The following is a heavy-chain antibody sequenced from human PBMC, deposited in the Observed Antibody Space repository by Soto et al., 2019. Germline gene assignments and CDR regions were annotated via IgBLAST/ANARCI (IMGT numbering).Heavy chain of an antibody. D-gene: IGHD3-16*01. CDR3: AKGYIWGLPDY. Sequence: GGSLRLSCAASGFTFSTYSMNWVRQAPGKGLEWVSSISSSSSYISYADSVKGRFTISRDNAKNTLYLQMNSLRAEDTAVYYCAKGYIWGLPDYWGQGTLVTVSS. J-gene: IGHJ4*02. V-gene: IGHV3-21*04. CDR1: GFTFSTYS. CDR2: ISSSSSYI.